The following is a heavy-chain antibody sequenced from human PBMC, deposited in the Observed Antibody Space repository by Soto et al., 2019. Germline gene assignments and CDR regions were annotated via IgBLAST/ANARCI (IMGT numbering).Heavy chain of an antibody. CDR3: VRTSSY. CDR2: ISATGGGTT. V-gene: IGHV3-23*01. Sequence: GGSLRLSCAASGFKFSNYAMSWVRQAPGKGLEWVSLISATGGGTTHYSDSVKGRFTISRDNSKNTVFLQMNSLRVEDTAVYFCVRTSSYWGQGTRVTVPS. J-gene: IGHJ4*02. CDR1: GFKFSNYA. D-gene: IGHD2-2*01.